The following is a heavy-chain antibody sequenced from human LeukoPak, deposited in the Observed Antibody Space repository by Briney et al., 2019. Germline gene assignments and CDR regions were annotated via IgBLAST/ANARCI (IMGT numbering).Heavy chain of an antibody. Sequence: SEALSLTCTVSGGSISNYYWSWIRQPPGKTLEWIGYTHSTGSTNYNPSLKSRVTLSVDTSRNQFSLNLNSVTPADTAVYYCARVTDWNDLDYWGQGTLVTVSS. CDR1: GGSISNYY. CDR2: THSTGST. CDR3: ARVTDWNDLDY. V-gene: IGHV4-59*01. J-gene: IGHJ4*02. D-gene: IGHD1-1*01.